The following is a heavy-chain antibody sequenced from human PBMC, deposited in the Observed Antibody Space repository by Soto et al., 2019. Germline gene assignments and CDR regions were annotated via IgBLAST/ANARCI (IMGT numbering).Heavy chain of an antibody. V-gene: IGHV3-7*05. CDR2: IKPDGNEK. CDR1: GFTFSTYC. J-gene: IGHJ4*02. Sequence: GGSLRLSCAASGFTFSTYCMSWVRQAPGKGLEWVANIKPDGNEKYYVDSVKGRFTISRDNAKNSLYLQMNSLRAEDTAVYFCARVYDSDGSTYRPVDYWGQGTLVTVSS. D-gene: IGHD3-22*01. CDR3: ARVYDSDGSTYRPVDY.